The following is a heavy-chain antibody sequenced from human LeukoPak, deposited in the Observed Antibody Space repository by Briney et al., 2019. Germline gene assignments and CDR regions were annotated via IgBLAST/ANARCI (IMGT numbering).Heavy chain of an antibody. CDR1: GFTFGSYW. Sequence: GGSLRLSCAASGFTFGSYWMHWVRQAPGKGLVWVSRINSDGSSTSYADSVKGRFTISRDNAKNTLYLQMNSLRAEDTAVYYCASLGEYYYDSSGSDYFDYWGQGTLVTVSS. V-gene: IGHV3-74*01. D-gene: IGHD3-22*01. CDR2: INSDGSST. J-gene: IGHJ4*02. CDR3: ASLGEYYYDSSGSDYFDY.